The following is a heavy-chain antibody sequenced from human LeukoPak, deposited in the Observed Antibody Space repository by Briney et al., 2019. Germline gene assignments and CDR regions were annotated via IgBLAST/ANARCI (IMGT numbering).Heavy chain of an antibody. CDR1: GFTFSKHG. V-gene: IGHV3-23*01. Sequence: PGGSLRLSCAASGFTFSKHGVNWVRQAPGKGLEWVSGISPSGDITYYADSVKGRFTISRDNSKNTLYLEVISLTAEDTAVYYCAKDDAWLRFGEWSQGTLVTVSS. D-gene: IGHD3-10*01. CDR2: ISPSGDIT. J-gene: IGHJ4*02. CDR3: AKDDAWLRFGE.